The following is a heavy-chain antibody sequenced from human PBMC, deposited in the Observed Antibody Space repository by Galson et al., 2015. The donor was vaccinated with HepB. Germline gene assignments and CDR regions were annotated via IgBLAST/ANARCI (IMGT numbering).Heavy chain of an antibody. J-gene: IGHJ4*02. Sequence: SLRLSCAASGFTFSSYDMNWVRQGTGKGLEWVSAIGTAGDTYYPGSVKGRFTISRENAKNSLYPQMNSLRAGDTAVYYCAREGHDGSVDYWGQGTLVTVSS. CDR3: AREGHDGSVDY. CDR1: GFTFSSYD. CDR2: IGTAGDT. D-gene: IGHD1-26*01. V-gene: IGHV3-13*04.